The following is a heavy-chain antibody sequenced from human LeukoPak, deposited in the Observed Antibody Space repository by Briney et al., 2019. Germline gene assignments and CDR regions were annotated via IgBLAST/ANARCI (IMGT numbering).Heavy chain of an antibody. CDR3: AKFSELWGSGSYHDSDY. Sequence: AGGSLRLSCAASGFTFSGYGMHWVRQAPGKGLEWVAFVRYDGSTKFYADSVKGRFTISRDNSKNTLYLQMNSLRAEDTAVYYCAKFSELWGSGSYHDSDYWGQGTLVTVSS. D-gene: IGHD1-26*01. CDR1: GFTFSGYG. J-gene: IGHJ4*02. V-gene: IGHV3-30*02. CDR2: VRYDGSTK.